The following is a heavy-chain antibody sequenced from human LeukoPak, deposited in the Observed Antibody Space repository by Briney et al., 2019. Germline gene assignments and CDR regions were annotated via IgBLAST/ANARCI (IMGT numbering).Heavy chain of an antibody. CDR1: GYSFNSYW. D-gene: IGHD2-15*01. CDR3: ARPYCSGGSCYSGYFDY. V-gene: IGHV5-51*01. J-gene: IGHJ4*02. Sequence: GESLKISCKGSGYSFNSYWIGWVRQMPGKGLEWMGIIYPGDSDTRYSPSFQGQVTISADKSISTAYLQWSSLKASDTAMYYCARPYCSGGSCYSGYFDYWGQGTLVTVSS. CDR2: IYPGDSDT.